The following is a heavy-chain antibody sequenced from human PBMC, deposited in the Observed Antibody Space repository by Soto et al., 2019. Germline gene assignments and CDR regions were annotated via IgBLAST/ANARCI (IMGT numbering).Heavy chain of an antibody. V-gene: IGHV3-73*01. CDR3: AKGRSYYYYYGVDV. Sequence: AGGSLRLSCAASGFTFGASALQWVRQASGKGLEWLGRIGSRGESYATTYDVSVKGRFTISRDDSKKTAYLQMNSLESEDTAVYYCAKGRSYYYYYGVDVWGQGTTVTVSS. CDR1: GFTFGASA. CDR2: IGSRGESYAT. J-gene: IGHJ6*02.